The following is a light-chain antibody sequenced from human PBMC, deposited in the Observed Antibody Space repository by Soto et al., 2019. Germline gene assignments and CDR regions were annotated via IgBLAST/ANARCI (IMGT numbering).Light chain of an antibody. Sequence: IVLTQSPATLSLSPGERATLSCRASQSVSSYLAWYQQKPGQAPRLLIYDASNRATGIPARFSGSGSGTDFTLTIRSLEPEDFAVYYCQQRSNWPVTFGQGTRLEI. CDR1: QSVSSY. J-gene: IGKJ5*01. V-gene: IGKV3-11*01. CDR3: QQRSNWPVT. CDR2: DAS.